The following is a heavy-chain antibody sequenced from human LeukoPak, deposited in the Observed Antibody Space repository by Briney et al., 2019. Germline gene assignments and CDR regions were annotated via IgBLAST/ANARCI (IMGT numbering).Heavy chain of an antibody. V-gene: IGHV1-2*02. J-gene: IGHJ4*02. Sequence: ASVRVSCKASGYTFTGYYVHWVRQAPGQGLESMGWINANNGGTNYAQKFQGRVTMTRDTSISTAYMELSRLRSDDTAVYYCARESPNPGAYFDYWGQGTLVTVSS. CDR1: GYTFTGYY. CDR2: INANNGGT. CDR3: ARESPNPGAYFDY. D-gene: IGHD4-17*01.